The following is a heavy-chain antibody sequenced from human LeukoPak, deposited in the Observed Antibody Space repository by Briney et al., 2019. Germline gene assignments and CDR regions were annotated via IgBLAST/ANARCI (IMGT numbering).Heavy chain of an antibody. D-gene: IGHD6-6*01. Sequence: ASVKVSCKASGYTFTGYYMHWVRQAPGQGLEWMGWINPNSGGTNYAQKFQGRVTMTRDTFISIAYMELSRLKSDDTAVYYCARDRYYSSSSLDYWGQGTLVTVSS. J-gene: IGHJ4*02. CDR3: ARDRYYSSSSLDY. CDR2: INPNSGGT. CDR1: GYTFTGYY. V-gene: IGHV1-2*02.